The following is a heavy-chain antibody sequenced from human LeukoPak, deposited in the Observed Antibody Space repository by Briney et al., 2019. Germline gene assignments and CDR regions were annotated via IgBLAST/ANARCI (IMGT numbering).Heavy chain of an antibody. CDR1: GYSISCGYY. Sequence: SATLSLTCAVSGYSISCGYYWIWVRQPPGKGLEWVGSLFHSDSIYYNPSLESRVTRSVDTAKNQFCLKLSVVPAADTAVYYCARQHDSYHYYYVDVWGKGTTVTVSS. D-gene: IGHD6-13*01. V-gene: IGHV4-38-2*01. CDR2: LFHSDSI. CDR3: ARQHDSYHYYYVDV. J-gene: IGHJ6*03.